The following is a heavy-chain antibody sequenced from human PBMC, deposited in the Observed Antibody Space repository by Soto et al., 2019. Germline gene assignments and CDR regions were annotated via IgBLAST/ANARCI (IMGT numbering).Heavy chain of an antibody. Sequence: SETLSLTCTVSGGSISSYYWSWIRQPPGKGLEWIGYIYYSGSTNYNPSLKSRVTISVDTSKNQFSLKLSSVTAADTAVYYCARTLVVPAAIGYNWFDPWGQGTLVTVSS. V-gene: IGHV4-59*01. CDR3: ARTLVVPAAIGYNWFDP. D-gene: IGHD2-2*02. CDR1: GGSISSYY. J-gene: IGHJ5*02. CDR2: IYYSGST.